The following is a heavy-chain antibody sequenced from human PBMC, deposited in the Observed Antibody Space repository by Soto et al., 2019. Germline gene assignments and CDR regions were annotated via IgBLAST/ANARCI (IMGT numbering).Heavy chain of an antibody. CDR1: GGSISSSSYY. CDR2: IYYSGST. D-gene: IGHD3-3*01. CDR3: ARGRMYDFWSGYLNGAWFDP. V-gene: IGHV4-39*01. J-gene: IGHJ5*02. Sequence: SETLSLTCTVSGGSISSSSYYWGWIRQPPGKGLEWIGSIYYSGSTYYNPSLKSRVTISVDTSKNQFSLKLSSVTAADTAVYYCARGRMYDFWSGYLNGAWFDPWGQGTLVIVSS.